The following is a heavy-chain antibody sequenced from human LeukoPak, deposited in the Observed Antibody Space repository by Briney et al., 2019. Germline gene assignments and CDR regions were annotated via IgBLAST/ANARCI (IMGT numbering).Heavy chain of an antibody. CDR2: INPNSGGT. D-gene: IGHD2-15*01. J-gene: IGHJ4*02. Sequence: GASVKVSCKASGYTFTDYYMHWVRQAPGQGLEWMGWINPNSGGTNYAQKFQGRVTMTRDTSISTAYMELSRLRSDDTAVYYCARATAKDIVVVVAATRLDYWGQGTLVTVSS. CDR1: GYTFTDYY. CDR3: ARATAKDIVVVVAATRLDY. V-gene: IGHV1-2*02.